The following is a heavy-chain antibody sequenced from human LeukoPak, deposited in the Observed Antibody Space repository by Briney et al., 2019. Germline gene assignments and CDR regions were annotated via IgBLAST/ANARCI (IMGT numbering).Heavy chain of an antibody. CDR1: GYSFTNDW. Sequence: PGESLKISCKGSGYSFTNDWIGWVRQMPGKGLEWMGIIYPDDSDTRYSPSFQGQVTMSADKSFSTAYLQWSSLKASDTAIYYCARPGSSWYGFDYWGQGTLVTVSS. CDR2: IYPDDSDT. CDR3: ARPGSSWYGFDY. V-gene: IGHV5-51*01. J-gene: IGHJ4*02. D-gene: IGHD6-13*01.